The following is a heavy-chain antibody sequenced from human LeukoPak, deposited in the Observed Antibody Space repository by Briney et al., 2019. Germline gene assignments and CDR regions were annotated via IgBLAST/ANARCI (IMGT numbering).Heavy chain of an antibody. Sequence: GASVKVSCKASVYTFTSYGISWVRQAPGQGLEWMGWMNPNSGNTGYAQKFQDRVTMTRNTSISAAYMELSSLRSEDTAVYYCARMPYYYYGMDVWGQGTTVTVSS. D-gene: IGHD2-2*01. CDR1: VYTFTSYG. CDR3: ARMPYYYYGMDV. V-gene: IGHV1-8*02. CDR2: MNPNSGNT. J-gene: IGHJ6*02.